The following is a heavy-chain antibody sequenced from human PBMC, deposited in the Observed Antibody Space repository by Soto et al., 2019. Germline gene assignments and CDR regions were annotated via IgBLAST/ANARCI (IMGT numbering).Heavy chain of an antibody. CDR2: IYDSGST. J-gene: IGHJ5*02. CDR1: GGSISSGGYS. D-gene: IGHD3-10*01. V-gene: IGHV4-30-2*01. CDR3: ARGTAGDGVGDRSSFAP. Sequence: PSETLSLTCAVSGGSISSGGYSWSWIRHPPGKGLEWIGYIYDSGSTYYNPSLKSRVTISIDRSRNQFSLKLSSVTAADTALYYCARGTAGDGVGDRSSFAPWAQGTLFP.